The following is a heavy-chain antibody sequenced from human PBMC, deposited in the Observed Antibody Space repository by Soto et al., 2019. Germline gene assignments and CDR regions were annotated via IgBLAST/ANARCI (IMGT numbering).Heavy chain of an antibody. Sequence: ASVKVSCKASGYTFTSYGISWVRQAPGQGLEWLGWISAYNGNTNYAQKLQGRVTMTTDTSTSTAYMELRSLRSDDTAVYYCAREQYYYDSSGYRKWFAPCGPGTMVTVYS. CDR2: ISAYNGNT. CDR3: AREQYYYDSSGYRKWFAP. D-gene: IGHD3-22*01. J-gene: IGHJ5*02. V-gene: IGHV1-18*04. CDR1: GYTFTSYG.